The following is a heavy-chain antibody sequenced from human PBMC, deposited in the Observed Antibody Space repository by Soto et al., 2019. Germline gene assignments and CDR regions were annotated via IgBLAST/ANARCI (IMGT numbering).Heavy chain of an antibody. CDR2: LNSDGTYA. Sequence: PGGSLRLSCAVSGFTFSNAWMHWVRQAPGKGLVWVARLNSDGTYASSADSVKGRLTISRDNAKNTLYLQLNSLRAEDTAVYYCARGGAYGDYRSDFWGQGTLVTVSS. J-gene: IGHJ4*02. V-gene: IGHV3-74*01. D-gene: IGHD4-17*01. CDR3: ARGGAYGDYRSDF. CDR1: GFTFSNAW.